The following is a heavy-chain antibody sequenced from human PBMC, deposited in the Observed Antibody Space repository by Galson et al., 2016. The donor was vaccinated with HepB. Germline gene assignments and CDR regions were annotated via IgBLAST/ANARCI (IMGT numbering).Heavy chain of an antibody. CDR1: GGSISTDGY. Sequence: TLSLTCTVSGGSISTDGYWSWIRQHPGKGLEWIGYIYYSGSTYYNPSLKSRVTISVDTSKNQFSLKLSSVTAADTAVYYCAREDYYGSGSYSPWGQGTLGTVSS. V-gene: IGHV4-31*03. CDR3: AREDYYGSGSYSP. J-gene: IGHJ5*02. CDR2: IYYSGST. D-gene: IGHD3-10*01.